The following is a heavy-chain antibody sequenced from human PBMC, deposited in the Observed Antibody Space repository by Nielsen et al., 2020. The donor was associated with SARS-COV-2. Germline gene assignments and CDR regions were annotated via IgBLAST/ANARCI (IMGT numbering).Heavy chain of an antibody. Sequence: SLKIPCAASGFNFSSYGMHWVRQAPGKGLEWVAVISYDGSNKYYADSVKGRFTISRDNSKNTLYLQMNSLRAEDTAVYYCAPTVAAPPLFWGQGPLVTVSS. CDR1: GFNFSSYG. CDR2: ISYDGSNK. D-gene: IGHD2-15*01. CDR3: APTVAAPPLF. V-gene: IGHV3-30*03. J-gene: IGHJ4*02.